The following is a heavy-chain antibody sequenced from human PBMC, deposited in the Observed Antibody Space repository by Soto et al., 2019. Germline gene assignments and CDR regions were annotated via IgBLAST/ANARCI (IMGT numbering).Heavy chain of an antibody. CDR1: GFTFSSYG. V-gene: IGHV3-33*01. CDR3: ARDRGYGENYGMDV. J-gene: IGHJ6*02. D-gene: IGHD4-17*01. Sequence: QVQLVESGGGVVQPGRSLRLSCAVSGFTFSSYGMHWVRQAPGKGLEWVAVIWYDGSYKYYADSVKGRFTISRDNSKNTVYLQMNSLRAEDTAVYYCARDRGYGENYGMDVWGQGTTVIVSS. CDR2: IWYDGSYK.